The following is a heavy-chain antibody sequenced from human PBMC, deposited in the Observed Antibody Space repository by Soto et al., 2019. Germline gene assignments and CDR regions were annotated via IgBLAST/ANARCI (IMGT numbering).Heavy chain of an antibody. V-gene: IGHV3-23*01. J-gene: IGHJ4*02. CDR1: GFTFSTYA. Sequence: PGGSLRLSCAASGFTFSTYAMSWVRQAPGKGLEWVSGISSSGGNTYYADSVKGQFTISRDNSKNTLHLEVHSLRAEDTAVYYCAKAPLAALIYYFDYWGQGTLVTVSS. CDR2: ISSSGGNT. CDR3: AKAPLAALIYYFDY. D-gene: IGHD6-6*01.